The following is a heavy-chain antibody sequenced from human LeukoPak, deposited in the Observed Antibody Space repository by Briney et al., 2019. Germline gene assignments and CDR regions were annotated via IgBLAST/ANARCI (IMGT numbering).Heavy chain of an antibody. CDR1: GGSFSGYY. CDR2: INHSGST. D-gene: IGHD2-2*01. J-gene: IGHJ4*02. CDR3: ARGKKLGYCSSTSCSRNLDY. Sequence: SETLSLTCAVSGGSFSGYYWSWIRQPPGKGLEWIGEINHSGSTNYNPSLKSRVTISVDTSKNQFSLKLSSVTAADTAVYYCARGKKLGYCSSTSCSRNLDYWGQGTLVTVSS. V-gene: IGHV4-34*01.